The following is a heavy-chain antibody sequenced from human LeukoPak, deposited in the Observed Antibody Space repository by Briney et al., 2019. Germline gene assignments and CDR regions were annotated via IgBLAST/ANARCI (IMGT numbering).Heavy chain of an antibody. CDR2: IYYSGST. CDR3: ARLQGSGWWS. D-gene: IGHD6-19*01. J-gene: IGHJ5*02. CDR1: GVPISSYY. Sequence: SETLSLTCTVSGVPISSYYWNWIRQPPGKGLEWIGYIYYSGSTNYNPSLQSRVTISVDTSKNQFSLKLTSVTAADTAVYYCARLQGSGWWSWGQGTLVTVSS. V-gene: IGHV4-59*01.